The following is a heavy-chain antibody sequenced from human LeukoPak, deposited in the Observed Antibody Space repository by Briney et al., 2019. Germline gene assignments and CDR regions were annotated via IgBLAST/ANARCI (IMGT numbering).Heavy chain of an antibody. J-gene: IGHJ5*02. V-gene: IGHV1-46*01. Sequence: ASVKVSCKASGYTFTSYYMHWVRQAPGQGLEWMGIINPSGGSTSYAQKFQGRVTMTRDTSTSTVYMELSSLRSEDTAIYYCAREWPNTCWFDPWGQGTLVTVSS. CDR2: INPSGGST. D-gene: IGHD1/OR15-1a*01. CDR3: AREWPNTCWFDP. CDR1: GYTFTSYY.